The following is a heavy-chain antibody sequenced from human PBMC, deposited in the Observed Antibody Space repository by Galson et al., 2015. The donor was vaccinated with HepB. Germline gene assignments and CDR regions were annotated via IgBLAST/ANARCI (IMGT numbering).Heavy chain of an antibody. CDR1: GFTFSSYA. CDR3: AKDLRFAAATVVTPFDY. V-gene: IGHV3-23*01. D-gene: IGHD4-23*01. CDR2: ISGSGGST. Sequence: SLRLSCAASGFTFSSYAMSWVRQAPGKGLEWVSAISGSGGSTYYADSVKGRFTISRDNSKNTLYLQMNSLRAEDTAVYYCAKDLRFAAATVVTPFDYWGQGTLVTVSS. J-gene: IGHJ4*02.